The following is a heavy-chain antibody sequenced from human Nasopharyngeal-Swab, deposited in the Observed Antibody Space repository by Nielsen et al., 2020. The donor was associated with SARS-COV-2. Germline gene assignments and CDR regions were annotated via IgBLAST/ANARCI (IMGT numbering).Heavy chain of an antibody. CDR1: GVTFSDYY. Sequence: LTRAASGVTFSDYYMSWIRHIPGKGLEWVSYISGSSSHTSYADSVKGRFTISRDNAKNSLYLEMTSLRADDTAVYYCARTSYYGSGSLDYWVQGTQVTVSS. J-gene: IGHJ4*02. CDR2: ISGSSSHT. CDR3: ARTSYYGSGSLDY. V-gene: IGHV3-11*03. D-gene: IGHD3-10*01.